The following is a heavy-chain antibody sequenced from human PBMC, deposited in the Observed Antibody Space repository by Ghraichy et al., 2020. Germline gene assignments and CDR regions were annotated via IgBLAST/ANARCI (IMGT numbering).Heavy chain of an antibody. Sequence: GGSRRLSCAASGFTFSRFDMSWVRLAPGKGLEWVSSISASGDTTHYADSVKGRFTSSRDNSKSTLSLQLNSLRAEDTAIYYCAKDWTPTYWGQGTVVTVSS. V-gene: IGHV3-23*01. D-gene: IGHD3/OR15-3a*01. CDR2: ISASGDTT. J-gene: IGHJ4*02. CDR1: GFTFSRFD. CDR3: AKDWTPTY.